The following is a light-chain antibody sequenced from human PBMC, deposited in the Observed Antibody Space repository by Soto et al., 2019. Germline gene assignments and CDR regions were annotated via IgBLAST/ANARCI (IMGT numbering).Light chain of an antibody. V-gene: IGKV1-5*01. J-gene: IGKJ1*01. CDR1: QSISSW. CDR2: DAS. CDR3: QQYNSYSWT. Sequence: DSQMTQSPSTLSTSVADRVTITCRASQSISSWLAWYQQKPGKAPKLLIYDASSLESGVPSRFSGSGAGTEFTLTISSLQPDDFATYYCQQYNSYSWTFGHGTKVDIK.